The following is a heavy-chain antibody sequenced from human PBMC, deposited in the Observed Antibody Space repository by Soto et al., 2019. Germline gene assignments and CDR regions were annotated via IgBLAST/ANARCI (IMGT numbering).Heavy chain of an antibody. CDR1: GGTFSSYA. D-gene: IGHD6-6*01. V-gene: IGHV1-69*13. CDR2: IIPIFGTA. CDR3: ARDEHARSHYYYYYGMDV. Sequence: ASVKVSCKASGGTFSSYAISWVRQAPGQGLEWMGGIIPIFGTANYAQKFQGRVTITADESTSTAYMELSSLRSEDMAVYYCARDEHARSHYYYYYGMDVWGQGTTVTSP. J-gene: IGHJ6*02.